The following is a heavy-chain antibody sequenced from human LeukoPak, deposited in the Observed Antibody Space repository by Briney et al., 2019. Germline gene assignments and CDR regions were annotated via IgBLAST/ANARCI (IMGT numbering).Heavy chain of an antibody. V-gene: IGHV3-30*03. CDR1: GFTFSSHD. CDR3: ARDRRSGSYYGVDASDI. Sequence: PGGSLRLSCAASGFTFSSHDMHWVRQAPGKGLEWVAVISYDGSNKYYADSVKGRFTISRDNSKNTLYLQMNSLRAEDTAVYYCARDRRSGSYYGVDASDIWGQGTMVTVSS. J-gene: IGHJ3*02. CDR2: ISYDGSNK. D-gene: IGHD1-26*01.